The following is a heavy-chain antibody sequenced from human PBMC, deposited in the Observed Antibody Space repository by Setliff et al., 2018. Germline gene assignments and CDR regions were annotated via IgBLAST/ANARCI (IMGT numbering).Heavy chain of an antibody. D-gene: IGHD3-10*01. V-gene: IGHV4-4*08. J-gene: IGHJ6*03. CDR1: GGSISRYH. CDR3: AKVPITKVYFYMDV. Sequence: SETLSLTCTVSGGSISRYHWSWIRQPPGKGLEWIGYIQTSGTTNYNPSLKSRVTISVDTSKNQFSLRLKSVTAADTAVYYCAKVPITKVYFYMDVWGKGTTVTVSS. CDR2: IQTSGTT.